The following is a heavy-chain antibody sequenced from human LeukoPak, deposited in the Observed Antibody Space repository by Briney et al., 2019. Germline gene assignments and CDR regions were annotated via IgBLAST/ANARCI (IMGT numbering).Heavy chain of an antibody. CDR2: IYYSGST. D-gene: IGHD3-22*01. Sequence: PSETLSLTCTVSGGSISSYYWIWIRQSPGKGLEWIGYIYYSGSTNYNPSLKSRVTISVDTSKKQFSLKLSSVTAADTAVYYCARGYYDSSGYSSLYFDYWGQGTLVTVSS. CDR3: ARGYYDSSGYSSLYFDY. V-gene: IGHV4-59*01. J-gene: IGHJ4*02. CDR1: GGSISSYY.